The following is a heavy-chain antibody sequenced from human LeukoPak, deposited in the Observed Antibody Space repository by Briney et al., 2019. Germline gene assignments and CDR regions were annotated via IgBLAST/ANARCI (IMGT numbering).Heavy chain of an antibody. CDR1: GFSYSTYA. D-gene: IGHD6-19*01. CDR3: ARNEYSSTNWFDP. CDR2: ISYDGANK. V-gene: IGHV3-30-3*01. Sequence: GGSPRLSCAASGFSYSTYAMHWVRQAPGKGLEWVAVISYDGANKYYADSVKGRFTISRDNSKNTLYLQMNSLRAEDTAVYYCARNEYSSTNWFDPWGQGTLVTVSS. J-gene: IGHJ5*02.